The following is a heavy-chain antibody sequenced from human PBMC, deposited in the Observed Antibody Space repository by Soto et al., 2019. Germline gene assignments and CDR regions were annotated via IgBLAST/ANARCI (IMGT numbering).Heavy chain of an antibody. CDR1: AFTFSSDA. J-gene: IGHJ5*02. CDR2: ISGGGGST. CDR3: ARDVGSGWTNNWFDP. V-gene: IGHV3-23*01. Sequence: EVQLLESGGGLVQPGGSLRLSCGASAFTFSSDAMSWVRQAPGKGLEWVSIISGGGGSTSYADSVRGRFTISRDKSKNMVYLQMDSLRVEDTAIYYCARDVGSGWTNNWFDPWGQGTLVTVSS. D-gene: IGHD6-19*01.